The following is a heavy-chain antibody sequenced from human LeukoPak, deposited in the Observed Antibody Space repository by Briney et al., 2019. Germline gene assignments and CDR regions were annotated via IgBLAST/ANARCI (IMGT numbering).Heavy chain of an antibody. J-gene: IGHJ4*02. D-gene: IGHD1-26*01. Sequence: GGSLRLSCAASGFTFSSYGMHWVRQAPGKGLEWVAVISYDGSNKYYADSVKGRFTISRDNAKNSLHLQMNSLRAEDTAIYYCARESRSGSPALDFWGQGTLVTVSS. V-gene: IGHV3-30*03. CDR3: ARESRSGSPALDF. CDR2: ISYDGSNK. CDR1: GFTFSSYG.